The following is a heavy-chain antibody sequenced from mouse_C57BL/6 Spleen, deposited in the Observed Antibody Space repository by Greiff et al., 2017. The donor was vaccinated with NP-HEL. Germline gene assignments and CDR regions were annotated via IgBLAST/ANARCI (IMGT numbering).Heavy chain of an antibody. CDR1: YTFTDYYM. CDR2: YPGSGNTY. J-gene: IGHJ3*01. Sequence: VQLKESGPELVKPGASVKMSCKASGYTFTDYYMHWVKQKPGKGLEWIGEIYPGSGNTYYNEKFKGKATLTADTSSSTAYMQLSSLTSEDSAVYVCARCPLRGAQASWFAYWGQGTLVTVSA. V-gene: IGHV1-83*01. CDR3: RCPLRGAQASWFAY. D-gene: IGHD3-2*02.